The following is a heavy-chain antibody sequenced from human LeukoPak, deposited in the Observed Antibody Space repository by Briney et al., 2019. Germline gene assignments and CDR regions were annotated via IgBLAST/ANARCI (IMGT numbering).Heavy chain of an antibody. Sequence: SETLSLTCTVSGGSISSSSYYWGWIRQPPGKGLEWIGSIYYCGSTYYNPSLKSRVTISVDTSKNQFSLKLSSVTAADTAVYYCASEISTVTGWFDPWGQGTLVTVSS. CDR2: IYYCGST. J-gene: IGHJ5*02. CDR1: GGSISSSSYY. D-gene: IGHD5/OR15-5a*01. CDR3: ASEISTVTGWFDP. V-gene: IGHV4-39*01.